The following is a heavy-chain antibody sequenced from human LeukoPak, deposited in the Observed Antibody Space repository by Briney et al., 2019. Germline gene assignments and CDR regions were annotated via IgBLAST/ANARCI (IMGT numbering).Heavy chain of an antibody. D-gene: IGHD1-26*01. CDR3: ARRPKVGATTYFDY. CDR2: IYYSGST. Sequence: SETLSLTCTVSGGSISSYYWSWIRQPPGKGLEWIGYIYYSGSTNYNPSLKSRVTISVDTSKNQFSLKLSSVTAAETAVYYCARRPKVGATTYFDYWGQGTLVTVSS. J-gene: IGHJ4*02. CDR1: GGSISSYY. V-gene: IGHV4-59*01.